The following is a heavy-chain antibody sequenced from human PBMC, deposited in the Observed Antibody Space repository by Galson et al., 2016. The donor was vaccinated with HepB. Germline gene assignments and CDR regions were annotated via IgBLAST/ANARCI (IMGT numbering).Heavy chain of an antibody. CDR2: IMPDGGVK. CDR3: ARGSYGDYLEPIAY. Sequence: SLRLSCAVSGFTFSNYWMSWVRQAPGKGLEWVANIMPDGGVKNYVDSVKGRFTISRDNPRHTLYLQMNSLRPDDTAVYYCARGSYGDYLEPIAYWGQGTLVTVSS. V-gene: IGHV3-7*01. J-gene: IGHJ4*02. D-gene: IGHD4-17*01. CDR1: GFTFSNYW.